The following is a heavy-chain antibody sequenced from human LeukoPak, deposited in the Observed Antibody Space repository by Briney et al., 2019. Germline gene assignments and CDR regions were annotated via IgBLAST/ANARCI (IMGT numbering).Heavy chain of an antibody. CDR3: AKDATHDVYGMDV. J-gene: IGHJ6*02. CDR2: ISYDGSNK. D-gene: IGHD3-16*01. CDR1: GFTFSSYA. Sequence: GGSLRLSCAASGFTFSSYAVHWVRQAPGKGLEWVAVISYDGSNKYYADSVKGRFTISRDNSKNTLYLQMNSLRAEDTAVYYCAKDATHDVYGMDVWGQGTTVTVSS. V-gene: IGHV3-30-3*01.